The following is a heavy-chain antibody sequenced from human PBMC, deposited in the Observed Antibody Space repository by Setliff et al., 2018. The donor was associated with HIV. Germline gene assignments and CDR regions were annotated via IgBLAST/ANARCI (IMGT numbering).Heavy chain of an antibody. Sequence: SETLSLTCTVSGGSISSSDYYWGWIRQPPGKGLEWIGSIYSSGTTIYNPSLKSRVAMSVDTSKNQFSLKLSSVTAADTAVYYCARSDAGLGYWGQGTLVTVSS. CDR1: GGSISSSDYY. CDR2: IYSSGTT. D-gene: IGHD3-10*01. CDR3: ARSDAGLGY. V-gene: IGHV4-39*07. J-gene: IGHJ4*02.